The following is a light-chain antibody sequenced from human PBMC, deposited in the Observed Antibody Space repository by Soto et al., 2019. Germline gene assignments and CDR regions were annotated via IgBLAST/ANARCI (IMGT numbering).Light chain of an antibody. CDR2: GAS. CDR1: QSVSSSY. V-gene: IGKV3-20*01. J-gene: IGKJ1*01. CDR3: QQYGSSSWT. Sequence: EIVLTQSPGTLSLSPGERATLSCRASQSVSSSYFAWYQQRFGQAPRLLIYGASSGATGIPDRFSGSGSGTDFTLTISRLEPEDFAVYYCQQYGSSSWTFGQGTKLDIK.